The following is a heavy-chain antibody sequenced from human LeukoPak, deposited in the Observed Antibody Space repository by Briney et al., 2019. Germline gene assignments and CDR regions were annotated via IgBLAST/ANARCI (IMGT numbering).Heavy chain of an antibody. J-gene: IGHJ4*02. CDR1: GFIFNKYG. D-gene: IGHD2-15*01. CDR2: ISFDGNNK. CDR3: AKQLGYCSDGSCYFPY. V-gene: IGHV3-30*18. Sequence: GGSLRLSCAASGFIFNKYGMHWVRQAPGKGLEWVAVISFDGNNKYYADSVKGRFTISRDDSKNTLSLQMNSLRTDDTAVYYCAKQLGYCSDGSCYFPYWGQGTLVTVSS.